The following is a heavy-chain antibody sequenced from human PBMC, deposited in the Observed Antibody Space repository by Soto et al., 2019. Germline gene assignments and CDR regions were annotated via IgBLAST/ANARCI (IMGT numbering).Heavy chain of an antibody. D-gene: IGHD6-13*01. J-gene: IGHJ5*02. CDR3: ARHQSHSSSYVDP. V-gene: IGHV4-39*01. Sequence: SDTLSLTCTVSRGSISISGYYWGWIRQPPGKGLEWIGSIYYSGSTYYNPSLKSRVTISVDTSKNQFSLKLSSVTAADTAVYYCARHQSHSSSYVDPWGQGTLVTVSS. CDR1: RGSISISGYY. CDR2: IYYSGST.